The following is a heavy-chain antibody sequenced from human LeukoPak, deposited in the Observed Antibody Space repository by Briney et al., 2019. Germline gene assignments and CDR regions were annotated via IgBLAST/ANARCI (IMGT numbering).Heavy chain of an antibody. CDR2: INCKTYGGTT. CDR3: TTARSYYGSGSYLGYDAFDI. D-gene: IGHD3-10*01. J-gene: IGHJ3*02. CDR1: GFTFSNAW. V-gene: IGHV3-15*01. Sequence: GVAVRLSCAASGFTFSNAWMSWVRQAPGKGLEWVGRINCKTYGGTTDYAAPVTGRFTISRDDSKNTLYLQMNSLKTEDTAVYYCTTARSYYGSGSYLGYDAFDIWGQGTMVTLS.